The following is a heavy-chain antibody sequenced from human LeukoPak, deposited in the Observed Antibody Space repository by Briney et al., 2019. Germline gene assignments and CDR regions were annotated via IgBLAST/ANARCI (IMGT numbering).Heavy chain of an antibody. J-gene: IGHJ4*02. CDR2: IYNDGKT. D-gene: IGHD4-17*01. CDR1: GFTFSNAW. V-gene: IGHV3-66*01. Sequence: GGSLRLSCAASGFTFSNAWMSWVRQAPGKGLEWVSIIYNDGKTRYADSVRGRFTFSRDNSKNTLYLQMDSLRAEDTAVYYCAGGDYPLSYWGQGSLVTVSS. CDR3: AGGDYPLSY.